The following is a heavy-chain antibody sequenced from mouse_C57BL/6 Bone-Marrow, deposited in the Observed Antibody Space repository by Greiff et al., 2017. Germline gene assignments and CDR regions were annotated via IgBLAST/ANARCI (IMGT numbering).Heavy chain of an antibody. CDR1: GYTFTSYG. J-gene: IGHJ4*01. Sequence: VQLQQSGAELARPGASVKLSCKASGYTFTSYGISWVKQRPGQGLEWIGEIYPRSGNTYYNEKFKGKTTLTADKSSSTAYMELRSLTSEDSAVYYCARFAYYSNYLYYARDYWGQGTAVTVTA. D-gene: IGHD2-5*01. CDR3: ARFAYYSNYLYYARDY. V-gene: IGHV1-81*01. CDR2: IYPRSGNT.